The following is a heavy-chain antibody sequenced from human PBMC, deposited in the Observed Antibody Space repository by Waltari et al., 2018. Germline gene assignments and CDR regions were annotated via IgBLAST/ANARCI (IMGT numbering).Heavy chain of an antibody. V-gene: IGHV3-23*03. CDR2: IYSGGSST. CDR3: ARVIGIAAAVAFDI. J-gene: IGHJ3*02. CDR1: GFTFSSYA. D-gene: IGHD6-13*01. Sequence: EVQLLESGGGVVQPGGSLRLSCAAPGFTFSSYAMRWVRQAPGKGLEWVSVIYSGGSSTYYADSVKGRFTISRDNSKNTLYLQMNSLRAEDTAVYYCARVIGIAAAVAFDIWGQGTMVTVSS.